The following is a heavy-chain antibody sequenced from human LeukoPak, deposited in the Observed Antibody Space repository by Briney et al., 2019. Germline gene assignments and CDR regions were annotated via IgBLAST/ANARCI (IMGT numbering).Heavy chain of an antibody. CDR3: ARHGHYYDSSGYYDY. J-gene: IGHJ4*02. CDR1: GYSFTSYW. V-gene: IGHV5-51*01. Sequence: GESLKISCKGSGYSFTSYWIGWVRQMPGKGLEWMGIIYPGDSDTRYSPSFQGQVTISADKSISTAYLQWSSLKASDTAIYYCARHGHYYDSSGYYDYWGQGTLVTVSS. D-gene: IGHD3-22*01. CDR2: IYPGDSDT.